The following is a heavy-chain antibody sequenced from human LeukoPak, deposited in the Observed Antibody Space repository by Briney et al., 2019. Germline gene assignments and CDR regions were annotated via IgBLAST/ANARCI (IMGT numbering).Heavy chain of an antibody. J-gene: IGHJ1*01. D-gene: IGHD6-19*01. V-gene: IGHV4-4*07. Sequence: SETLSLTCTVSGDSTSSYYCSWIRQPAGKGLERIGRIYTSGSTDYNPSLKSRVTMSVDTSKNQFSLKLSSVTAADTAVYYCARGGGSGWNQYFQHWGQGTLVTVSS. CDR1: GDSTSSYY. CDR3: ARGGGSGWNQYFQH. CDR2: IYTSGST.